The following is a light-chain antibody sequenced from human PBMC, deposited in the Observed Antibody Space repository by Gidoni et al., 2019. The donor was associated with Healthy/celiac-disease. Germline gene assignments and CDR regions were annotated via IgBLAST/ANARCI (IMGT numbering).Light chain of an antibody. CDR2: GAS. CDR1: QSVSSSY. CDR3: QQYGSSPQT. Sequence: EIVLTQSPGTLSLSPGERATLSCRSSQSVSSSYLAWYQQKPGQAPRLLIYGASSRATGIPDRFSGSGSGTEFTLTISRLEPEDFAVYYCQQYGSSPQTFXQXTKVEIK. V-gene: IGKV3-20*01. J-gene: IGKJ1*01.